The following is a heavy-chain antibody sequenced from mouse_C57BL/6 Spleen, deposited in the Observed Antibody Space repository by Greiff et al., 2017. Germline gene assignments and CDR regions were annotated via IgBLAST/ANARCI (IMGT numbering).Heavy chain of an antibody. CDR3: ARSLDDPGNAMDY. D-gene: IGHD2-10*02. V-gene: IGHV1-80*01. J-gene: IGHJ4*01. CDR2: IYPGDGDT. Sequence: QVQLQQSGAELVKPGASVKFSCKASGYAFSSSWMNWVKQRPGKGLEWIGQIYPGDGDTNYNGKFKGKATLTADKSSSPAYLQLSSLTSDDSAVYVCARSLDDPGNAMDYWGQGTSVTVSS. CDR1: GYAFSSSW.